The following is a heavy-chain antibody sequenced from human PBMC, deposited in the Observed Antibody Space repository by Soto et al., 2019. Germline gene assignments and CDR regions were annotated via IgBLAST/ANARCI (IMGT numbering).Heavy chain of an antibody. D-gene: IGHD3-9*01. CDR1: GFTFSSYA. CDR3: ARAVPLTDLRYYYYYYGMDV. J-gene: IGHJ6*02. CDR2: ISYDGSNK. Sequence: QVQLVESGGGVVQPGRSLRLSCAASGFTFSSYAMHWVRQAPGKGLEWVAVISYDGSNKYYADSVKGRFTISRDNSKNTLYLQMNSLRAEDTAVYYCARAVPLTDLRYYYYYYGMDVWGQGTTVTVSS. V-gene: IGHV3-30-3*01.